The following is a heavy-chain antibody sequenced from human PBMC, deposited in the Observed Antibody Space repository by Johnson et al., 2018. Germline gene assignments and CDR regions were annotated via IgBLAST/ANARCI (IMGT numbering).Heavy chain of an antibody. D-gene: IGHD5-18*01. CDR1: GGSISSSSYY. Sequence: QVQLQESGPGLVKPSETLSLTCTVSGGSISSSSYYWGWIRQPPGKGLEWIGRIYYSGSTYYNPSLKSRATISVDTSKNQFSLKLSSVPAADTAVYYCATHPGRIQLWLYYYYGMDVWGQGTTVTVSS. J-gene: IGHJ6*02. CDR3: ATHPGRIQLWLYYYYGMDV. V-gene: IGHV4-39*01. CDR2: IYYSGST.